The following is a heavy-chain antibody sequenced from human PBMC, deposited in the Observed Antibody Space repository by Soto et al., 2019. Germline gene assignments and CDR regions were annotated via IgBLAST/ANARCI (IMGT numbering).Heavy chain of an antibody. CDR3: ARAQVLRFLEWSPDY. V-gene: IGHV3-53*01. CDR2: IYTGGMT. J-gene: IGHJ4*02. CDR1: GFSVSSNY. D-gene: IGHD3-3*01. Sequence: LRLSCAASGFSVSSNYMSWVRQAPGRGLEWVALIYTGGMTYYADSLRGRFTISRDDSTNTLYLQMNSLRVDDTAVYHCARAQVLRFLEWSPDYWGQGTLVTVSS.